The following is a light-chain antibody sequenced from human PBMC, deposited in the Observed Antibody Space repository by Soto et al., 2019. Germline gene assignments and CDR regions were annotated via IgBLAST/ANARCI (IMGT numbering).Light chain of an antibody. Sequence: DIQMTQSPSTLSASVGERVTITCRASQSVSNWLAWYQQKPGKAPKLLIYDVSSLESGVPSRFSGSGSGTEFTLTISSLQPDDFATYYCQQYNSYLMYTFGQGTKLEIK. CDR2: DVS. CDR1: QSVSNW. V-gene: IGKV1-5*01. CDR3: QQYNSYLMYT. J-gene: IGKJ2*01.